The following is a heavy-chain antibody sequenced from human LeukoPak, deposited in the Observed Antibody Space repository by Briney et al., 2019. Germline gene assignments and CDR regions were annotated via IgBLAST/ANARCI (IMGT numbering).Heavy chain of an antibody. CDR1: GFTFGYSA. V-gene: IGHV3-74*01. Sequence: GGSLRLSCAASGFTFGYSAMAWVRQAPGKGLEWVSRINSDGSSTSYADSVKGRFTISRDNAKNTLYLQMNSLRAEDTAVYYCAREDWLRFGNWFDPWGQGTLVTVSS. J-gene: IGHJ5*02. D-gene: IGHD5-12*01. CDR2: INSDGSST. CDR3: AREDWLRFGNWFDP.